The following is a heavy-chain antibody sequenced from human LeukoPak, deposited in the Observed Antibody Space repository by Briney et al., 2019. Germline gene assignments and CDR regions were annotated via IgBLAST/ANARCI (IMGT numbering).Heavy chain of an antibody. CDR1: GYIFTSYG. CDR2: ISAYNGNT. J-gene: IGHJ4*02. CDR3: ATDPVGYCSSDSCYSVDY. D-gene: IGHD2-15*01. Sequence: ASVKVSCKASGYIFTSYGISWVRQAPGQGLEWMGWISAYNGNTNYAQNLQGRVTMTEDTSTDTAYMELSSLRSEDTAVYYCATDPVGYCSSDSCYSVDYWGQGTLVTVSS. V-gene: IGHV1-18*01.